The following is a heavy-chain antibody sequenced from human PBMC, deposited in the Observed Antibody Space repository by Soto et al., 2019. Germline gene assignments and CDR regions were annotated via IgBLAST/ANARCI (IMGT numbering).Heavy chain of an antibody. D-gene: IGHD2-15*01. CDR2: IIPIFGSA. CDR1: GGTFSNYA. Sequence: QVQLVQSGAEVKKPGSSVKVSCKASGGTFSNYAITWVRQAPGQGLEWLGRIIPIFGSANFAQKFQGRVTLTADESTATAYMAARTLRSDDTAVYYCAKDGGKDGYSGNWLDPWGQGTLVTVSS. V-gene: IGHV1-69*12. CDR3: AKDGGKDGYSGNWLDP. J-gene: IGHJ5*02.